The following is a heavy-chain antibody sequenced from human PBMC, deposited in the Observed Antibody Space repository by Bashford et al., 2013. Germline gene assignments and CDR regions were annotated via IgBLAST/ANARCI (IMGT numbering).Heavy chain of an antibody. J-gene: IGHJ4*02. Sequence: VASVKVSCKTSGYTFSDYYIHWVRQAPGQGLEWMGWINPNNGDTKFAQKFQGRVTLTGDTSISTAHMELSSLRSDDTAVYYCARGAQLVVAVDANDYWGQGTLVTVSS. CDR1: GYTFSDYY. D-gene: IGHD2-8*02. CDR2: INPNNGDT. V-gene: IGHV1-2*02. CDR3: ARGAQLVVAVDANDY.